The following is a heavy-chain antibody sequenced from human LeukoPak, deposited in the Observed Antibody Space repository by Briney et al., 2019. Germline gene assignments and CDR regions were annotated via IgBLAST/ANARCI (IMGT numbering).Heavy chain of an antibody. V-gene: IGHV1-8*01. Sequence: ASVKVSCKASGYTFTSYDINWVRQATGQGLEWMGWMNPNSGNTGYAQKFQGRVTMTRNTSISTAYMELSSLRSEDTAVYYCARGGGSSWYSYYGMDVWGQGTTVTVSS. CDR3: ARGGGSSWYSYYGMDV. CDR2: MNPNSGNT. D-gene: IGHD6-13*01. CDR1: GYTFTSYD. J-gene: IGHJ6*02.